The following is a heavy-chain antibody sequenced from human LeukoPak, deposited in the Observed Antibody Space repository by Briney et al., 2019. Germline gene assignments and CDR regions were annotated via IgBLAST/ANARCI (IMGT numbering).Heavy chain of an antibody. D-gene: IGHD6-13*01. J-gene: IGHJ6*02. CDR3: ARVVGPQAGHYYPYGMDV. CDR2: INPNSGGT. CDR1: GYIFTAYY. Sequence: ASVKVSCKASGYIFTAYYMHWVRQAPGQGLEWMGWINPNSGGTNYAQKFQGRVTMTRDTSISTAYMELSRLRSDDTAVYYCARVVGPQAGHYYPYGMDVWGQGTTVTASS. V-gene: IGHV1-2*02.